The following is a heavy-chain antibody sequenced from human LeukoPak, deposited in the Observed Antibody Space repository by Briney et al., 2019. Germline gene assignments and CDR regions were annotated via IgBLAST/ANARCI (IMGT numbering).Heavy chain of an antibody. J-gene: IGHJ4*02. V-gene: IGHV1-69*05. CDR1: GGTFNDFG. CDR3: ATKPGRGVSRYYFDS. D-gene: IGHD3-10*01. CDR2: LIPIFATP. Sequence: SVKVSCKASGGTFNDFGISWVRQAPGQGLAWMGGLIPIFATPSYARHFKGRLTLTRDESTSTAYMELSSLRSEDTAVYYCATKPGRGVSRYYFDSWGQGTLVTVSS.